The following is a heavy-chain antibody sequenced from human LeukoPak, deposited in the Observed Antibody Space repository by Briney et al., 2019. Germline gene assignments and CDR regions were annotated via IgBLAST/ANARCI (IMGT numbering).Heavy chain of an antibody. D-gene: IGHD3-10*01. CDR3: ASDRVLGSGSLDS. CDR2: IRGDGYDT. CDR1: GFSFSDFW. J-gene: IGHJ4*02. Sequence: GGSLRLSCAASGFSFSDFWMHWVRQTPGKGLVWVSRIRGDGYDTNYADSMEGRFTISRDNARHTLYLQMNSLRANDTAVYYCASDRVLGSGSLDSWGQGTLVTVSS. V-gene: IGHV3-74*01.